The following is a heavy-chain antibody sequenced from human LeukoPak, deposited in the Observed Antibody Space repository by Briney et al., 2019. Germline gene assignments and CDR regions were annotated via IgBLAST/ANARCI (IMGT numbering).Heavy chain of an antibody. D-gene: IGHD3-10*01. J-gene: IGHJ4*02. V-gene: IGHV1-8*01. Sequence: ASVKVSCKASGYTFTSYDINWVRQATGQGLEWMGWMNPNSGNTGYAQKFQGRVTMTRNNSISTAYMELSSLRSEDTAVYYCARVSGNYYGSGSYYNNFDYWGQGTLVTVSS. CDR1: GYTFTSYD. CDR3: ARVSGNYYGSGSYYNNFDY. CDR2: MNPNSGNT.